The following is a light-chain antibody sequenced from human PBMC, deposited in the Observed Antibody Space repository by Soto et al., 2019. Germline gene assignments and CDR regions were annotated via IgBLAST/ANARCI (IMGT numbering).Light chain of an antibody. CDR3: QHPYRVPCT. J-gene: IGKJ1*01. Sequence: DIQMTQSPSSLSASVGDRVTITCRASQTIAQYLNWYQHRPGKVPKLLIYAASSLQCGVPSRCSGSGSGTEITRTIPSLQHEDFASYYCQHPYRVPCTFGQGTEVA. V-gene: IGKV1-39*01. CDR1: QTIAQY. CDR2: AAS.